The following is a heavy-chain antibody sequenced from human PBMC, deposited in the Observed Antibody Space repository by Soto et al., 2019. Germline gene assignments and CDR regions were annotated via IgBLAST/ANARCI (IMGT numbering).Heavy chain of an antibody. V-gene: IGHV1-69*01. J-gene: IGHJ6*02. D-gene: IGHD5-18*01. CDR3: ASADTAMVNQYYYYGMDV. CDR1: GGTFSSYA. CDR2: IIPIFGTA. Sequence: QVQLVQSGAEVKKPGSSVKVSCKASGGTFSSYAISWVRQAPGQGLEWMGGIIPIFGTANYAQKFQGRVTITADESTSTAYMELSSLRSEDTAVYYCASADTAMVNQYYYYGMDVWGQGTTVTVSS.